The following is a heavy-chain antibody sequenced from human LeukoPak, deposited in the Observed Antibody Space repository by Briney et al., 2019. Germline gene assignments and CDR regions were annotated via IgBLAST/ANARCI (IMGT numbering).Heavy chain of an antibody. CDR1: GFTFSSYG. J-gene: IGHJ4*02. D-gene: IGHD6-13*01. V-gene: IGHV3-30*18. CDR2: ISYDGSNK. Sequence: PGRSLRLSCAASGFTFSSYGMHWVRQAPGKGLEWVAVISYDGSNKYYADSVKGRFTISRDNSKNTLYLQMNSLRAEDTAVYYCAKDLSPVYSSSWYGFDYWGQGTLVTVSS. CDR3: AKDLSPVYSSSWYGFDY.